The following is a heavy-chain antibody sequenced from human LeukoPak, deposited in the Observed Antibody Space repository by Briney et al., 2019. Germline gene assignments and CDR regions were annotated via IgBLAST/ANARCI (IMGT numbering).Heavy chain of an antibody. Sequence: PSETLSLTCTVSGGSISSSSYYWGWIRQPPGKGLEWIGSIYYSGSTYYNPSLKSRVTISVDTSKNQFSLKLSSVTAADTAVYYCARDLLFIWRGYSYGIYWGQGTLVTVSS. CDR2: IYYSGST. V-gene: IGHV4-39*07. J-gene: IGHJ4*02. CDR3: ARDLLFIWRGYSYGIY. D-gene: IGHD5-18*01. CDR1: GGSISSSSYY.